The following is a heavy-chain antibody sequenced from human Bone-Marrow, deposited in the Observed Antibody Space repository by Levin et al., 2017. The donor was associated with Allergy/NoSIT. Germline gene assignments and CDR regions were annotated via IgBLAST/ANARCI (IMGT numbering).Heavy chain of an antibody. D-gene: IGHD2-21*01. V-gene: IGHV3-23*01. CDR2: ITGNDGST. J-gene: IGHJ6*02. Sequence: GESLKISCAASGFTFKNHAMGWVRQAPGKGLEWVSVITGNDGSTYYADSVKGRFTISRDNSKNSLYLQMNSLRAEDTAIYYCVRFQYFALDVWGQGTTVTVSS. CDR3: VRFQYFALDV. CDR1: GFTFKNHA.